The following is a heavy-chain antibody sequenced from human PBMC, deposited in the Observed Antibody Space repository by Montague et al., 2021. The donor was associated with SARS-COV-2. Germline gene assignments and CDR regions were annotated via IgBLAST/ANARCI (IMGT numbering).Heavy chain of an antibody. V-gene: IGHV4-31*03. J-gene: IGHJ4*02. CDR1: GASISSGGYY. D-gene: IGHD3-16*01. CDR3: ASFMIQAVPNY. CDR2: IFHSGTT. Sequence: TLSLTCTVSGASISSGGYYWSRIRQHPGKGLEWIGYIFHSGTTYYSPSLESRVTMSVDTSENQFSLKLASVTAADTAVYYCASFMIQAVPNYWGQGTLVTVSS.